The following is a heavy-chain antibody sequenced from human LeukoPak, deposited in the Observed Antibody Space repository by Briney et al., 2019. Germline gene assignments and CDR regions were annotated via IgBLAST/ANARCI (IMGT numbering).Heavy chain of an antibody. CDR1: GFTFSSYA. V-gene: IGHV3-30-3*01. CDR2: ISYDGSNK. Sequence: GGSLRLSCAASGFTFSSYAMHWVRQAPGKGLEWMAVISYDGSNKYYADSVKGRFTISRDNSKNTLYLQMNSLRAEDTAVYYCARDYLPDYGDYVEYFQHWGQGTLVTVSS. CDR3: ARDYLPDYGDYVEYFQH. D-gene: IGHD4-17*01. J-gene: IGHJ1*01.